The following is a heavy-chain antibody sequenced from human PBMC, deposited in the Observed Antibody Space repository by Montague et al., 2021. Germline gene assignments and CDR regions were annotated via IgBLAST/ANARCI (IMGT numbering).Heavy chain of an antibody. CDR1: GGSISEFY. D-gene: IGHD7-27*01. Sequence: SETLSLTCTVTGGSISEFYWSWIRQSPAEGPEWIGYIYDSGTTNYNPSLKSRVTISADTSMNQFSLNLRSVTAADTAVYFCARRLGIRAPFDYWGQGTLVTVSS. CDR3: ARRLGIRAPFDY. V-gene: IGHV4-59*08. CDR2: IYDSGTT. J-gene: IGHJ4*02.